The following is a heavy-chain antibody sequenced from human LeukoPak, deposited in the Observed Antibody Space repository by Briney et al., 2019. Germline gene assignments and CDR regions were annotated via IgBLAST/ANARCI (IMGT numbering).Heavy chain of an antibody. CDR3: ANTGYDSSGHEY. CDR1: GFTFDNYA. D-gene: IGHD3-22*01. Sequence: GGSLRLSCAASGFTFDNYAMHWVRQAPGKGLEWVSAISGSGGSTYYADSVKGRFTISRDNSKNTLYLQMNSLRAEDTAVYYCANTGYDSSGHEYWGQGTLATVSS. CDR2: ISGSGGST. V-gene: IGHV3-23*01. J-gene: IGHJ4*02.